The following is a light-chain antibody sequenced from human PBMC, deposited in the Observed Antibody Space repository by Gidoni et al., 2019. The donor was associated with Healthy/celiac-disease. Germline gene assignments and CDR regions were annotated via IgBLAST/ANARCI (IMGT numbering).Light chain of an antibody. CDR2: AAS. J-gene: IGKJ2*01. CDR1: QSIRSY. CDR3: QQSYSTPRT. V-gene: IGKV1-39*01. Sequence: DIQMTHSPSSLSASVVDRVTITCRASQSIRSYLNWYQQKPGKAPKLLIYAASSLQSGVPSRFSGSGSGTDFTLTISSLQPEDFATYYCQQSYSTPRTFGQGTKLEIK.